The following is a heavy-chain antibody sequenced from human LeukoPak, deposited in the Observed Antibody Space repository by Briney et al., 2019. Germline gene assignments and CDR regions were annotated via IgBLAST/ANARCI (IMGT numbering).Heavy chain of an antibody. J-gene: IGHJ4*02. CDR1: GFTFSSYA. Sequence: GGSLRLSCAASGFTFSSYAMHWVRQAPGKGLEWVAVISYDGSNKYYADSVKGRFTISRDNSNNTVYLQMNNLRTEDTAIFYCATTRGYCSSSTCSLDYWGRGTLVTVSS. CDR2: ISYDGSNK. D-gene: IGHD2-2*01. V-gene: IGHV3-30*04. CDR3: ATTRGYCSSSTCSLDY.